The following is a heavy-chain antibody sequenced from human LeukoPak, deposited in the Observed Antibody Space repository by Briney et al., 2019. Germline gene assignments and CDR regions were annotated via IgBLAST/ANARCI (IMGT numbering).Heavy chain of an antibody. CDR1: GLTFSSYA. D-gene: IGHD3-3*01. J-gene: IGHJ4*02. CDR2: ISGSGGST. V-gene: IGHV3-23*01. Sequence: GRSLRLSCSASGLTFSSYAMNWVRQAPGKGLEWVSAISGSGGSTYYVDSVKGRFTISRDNSKNTLYLQMNSLRAEDTAVYYCAKDSDFWSGYFGYWGQGTLVTVSS. CDR3: AKDSDFWSGYFGY.